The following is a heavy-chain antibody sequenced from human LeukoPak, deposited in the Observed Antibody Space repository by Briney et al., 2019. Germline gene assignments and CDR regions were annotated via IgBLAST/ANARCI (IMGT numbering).Heavy chain of an antibody. D-gene: IGHD6-13*01. Sequence: QTGGSLRLSCAASGFTFSSYWMSWVRQAPGKGLEWVANIKQDGSEKYYVDSVKGRFTISRDNAKNSLYLQMNSLRAEDTAVYYCARGPYGIAAAGYYFDYWGQGTLVTVSS. J-gene: IGHJ4*02. V-gene: IGHV3-7*01. CDR1: GFTFSSYW. CDR2: IKQDGSEK. CDR3: ARGPYGIAAAGYYFDY.